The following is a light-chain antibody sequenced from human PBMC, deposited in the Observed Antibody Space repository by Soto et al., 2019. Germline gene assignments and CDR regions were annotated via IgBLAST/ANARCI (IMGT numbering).Light chain of an antibody. V-gene: IGLV2-14*03. CDR3: VSFTTKSSYV. Sequence: QSALTRPASVSGSPGQSITISCTGTNSDVGAYIYVSWYQQHPGKAPKLMVYDINNRPSGVSNRFSGSKSANTASLTISGLQADDEADYYCVSFTTKSSYVFGTGTKVTVL. J-gene: IGLJ1*01. CDR2: DIN. CDR1: NSDVGAYIY.